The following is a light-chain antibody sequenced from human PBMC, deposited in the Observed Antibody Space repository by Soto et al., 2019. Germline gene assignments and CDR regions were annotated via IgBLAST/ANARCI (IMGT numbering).Light chain of an antibody. J-gene: IGKJ2*01. CDR2: DSF. V-gene: IGKV3-11*01. Sequence: EIVLTQSPATLSLSPGERATLSCRASQSINKYLAWYQQRPGQPPRLLIYDSFNRATGIPARFSGSGSGTDFILSSDSLKPEDFAIYYCQQRSNWLYTFGHGTKLEI. CDR3: QQRSNWLYT. CDR1: QSINKY.